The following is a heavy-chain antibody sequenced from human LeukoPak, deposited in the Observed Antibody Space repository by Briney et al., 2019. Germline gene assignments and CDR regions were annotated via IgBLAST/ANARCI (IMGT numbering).Heavy chain of an antibody. J-gene: IGHJ4*02. D-gene: IGHD3-10*01. CDR1: GGSFSGYY. CDR3: ARGTGGSGSYQDY. CDR2: INHSGST. V-gene: IGHV4-34*01. Sequence: SETLSLTCAVYGGSFSGYYWSWIRQPPGKGPEWIGEINHSGSTNYNPSLKSRVTISVDTSKNQFSLKLSSVTAADTAVYYCARGTGGSGSYQDYWGQGTLVTVSS.